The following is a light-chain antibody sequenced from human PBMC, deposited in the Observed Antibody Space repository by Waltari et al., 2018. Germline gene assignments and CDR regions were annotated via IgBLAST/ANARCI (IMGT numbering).Light chain of an antibody. Sequence: DIVMTQTPLSLPVTLGEPASISCRSSQSLLDSEDGNTYLEWYLQKPGQSRQLWIYEVSNRASGVPDRFSGSGSDTDFTLKISRVEAEDVGVYYCMQALEFPWTFGQGTKVEIK. J-gene: IGKJ1*01. CDR3: MQALEFPWT. V-gene: IGKV2-40*01. CDR1: QSLLDSEDGNTY. CDR2: EVS.